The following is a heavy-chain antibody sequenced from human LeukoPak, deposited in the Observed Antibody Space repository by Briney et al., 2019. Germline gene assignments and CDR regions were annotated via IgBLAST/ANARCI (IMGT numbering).Heavy chain of an antibody. CDR2: MHNSENA. CDR3: AKGVTTVRIYYHGMDV. Sequence: SETLSLTCTVSGASISSGGYFWSWIRQHPGKGLEWIGYMHNSENADYNPSLKSRVTISVDTSKNQISLKANSVTAADTAVYYCAKGVTTVRIYYHGMDVWGQGTTVTVSS. CDR1: GASISSGGYF. V-gene: IGHV4-31*03. J-gene: IGHJ6*02. D-gene: IGHD4-17*01.